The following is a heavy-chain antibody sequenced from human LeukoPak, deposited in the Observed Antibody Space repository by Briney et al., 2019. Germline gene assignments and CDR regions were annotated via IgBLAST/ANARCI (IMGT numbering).Heavy chain of an antibody. Sequence: SETLSLTCAVYGGSFSGYYWSWIRQPPGKGLEWIGEINHSGSTNYNPSLKSRVTISVDTSKNQFSLKLSSVTAADTAVYYCARGTQRGATVTTGINWFDPWGQGTLVTVSS. CDR2: INHSGST. J-gene: IGHJ5*02. V-gene: IGHV4-34*01. CDR1: GGSFSGYY. CDR3: ARGTQRGATVTTGINWFDP. D-gene: IGHD4-11*01.